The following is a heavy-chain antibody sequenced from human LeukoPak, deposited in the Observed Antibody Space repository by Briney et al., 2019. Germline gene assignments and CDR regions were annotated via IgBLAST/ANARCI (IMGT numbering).Heavy chain of an antibody. V-gene: IGHV1-18*01. Sequence: ASVKVSCKASGYTFTNYGITWVRQAPGQGLEWMGWISVYNGNTNYAQNLQGRVSMTTDTSTSTAHMELRNLKSDDTAVYFCARDNSGEAADISDAFDIWGQGTKVTVSS. D-gene: IGHD3-16*01. CDR3: ARDNSGEAADISDAFDI. CDR2: ISVYNGNT. J-gene: IGHJ3*02. CDR1: GYTFTNYG.